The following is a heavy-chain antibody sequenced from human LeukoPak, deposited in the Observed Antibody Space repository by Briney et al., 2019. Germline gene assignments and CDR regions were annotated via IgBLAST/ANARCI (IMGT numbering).Heavy chain of an antibody. V-gene: IGHV1-69*13. J-gene: IGHJ6*02. CDR1: GGTFSSYA. CDR2: IIPIFGTA. D-gene: IGHD6-13*01. CDR3: ARDRSSSWYGTPYYYYGMDV. Sequence: GASVKVSCKASGGTFSSYAISWVRQAPGQGLEWMGGIIPIFGTANYAQKFQGRVTITADESTSTAYMELSSLRSEDTAVYYCARDRSSSWYGTPYYYYGMDVWGQGTTVTVSS.